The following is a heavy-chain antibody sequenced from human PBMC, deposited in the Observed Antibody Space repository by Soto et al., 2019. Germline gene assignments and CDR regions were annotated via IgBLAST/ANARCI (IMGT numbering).Heavy chain of an antibody. J-gene: IGHJ4*02. CDR2: MNPNSGNT. CDR3: ARVNEFCSGCSCYEAPYYFDY. V-gene: IGHV1-8*01. D-gene: IGHD2-15*01. CDR1: GYTFTSYD. Sequence: QVQLVQSGAEVKKPGASVKVSCKASGYTFTSYDINWVRQATGQGLEWMGWMNPNSGNTGYAQKFQGRVTMTRNTSISTAYMELSSLRSEDTAVYYCARVNEFCSGCSCYEAPYYFDYWGQGTLVTVSS.